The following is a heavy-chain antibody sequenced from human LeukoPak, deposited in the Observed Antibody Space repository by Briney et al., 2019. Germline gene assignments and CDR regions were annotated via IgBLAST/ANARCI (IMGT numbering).Heavy chain of an antibody. CDR1: GFTFSDYY. CDR3: ARLVVPAAIPVGWFDP. Sequence: GGSLRLSCAASGFTFSDYYMSWIRQAPGKGLEWVSYITSSGSTIYYADSVKGRFTISRDNAKNSLYLQMNSLRAEDTAVYYCARLVVPAAIPVGWFDPWGQGTLVTVSS. CDR2: ITSSGSTI. D-gene: IGHD2-2*01. V-gene: IGHV3-11*01. J-gene: IGHJ5*02.